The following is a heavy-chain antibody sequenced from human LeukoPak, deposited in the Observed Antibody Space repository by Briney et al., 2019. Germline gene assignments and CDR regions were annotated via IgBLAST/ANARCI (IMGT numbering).Heavy chain of an antibody. V-gene: IGHV3-21*01. D-gene: IGHD3-22*01. Sequence: PGGSLRLSCAASGFTFSSYSMNWVRQAPGKGLEWVSSISSSSSYIYYADSVKGRFTISRDNAKNSLYLQMNSLRAEDTAVYYCAKLPSRYYYDSSGYYSKDYWGQGTLVTVSS. J-gene: IGHJ4*02. CDR2: ISSSSSYI. CDR1: GFTFSSYS. CDR3: AKLPSRYYYDSSGYYSKDY.